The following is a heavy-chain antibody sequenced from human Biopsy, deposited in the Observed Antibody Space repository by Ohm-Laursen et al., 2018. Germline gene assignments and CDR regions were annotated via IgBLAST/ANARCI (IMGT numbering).Heavy chain of an antibody. CDR2: IYDRGSTA. CDR1: GDSVSSGSFY. CDR3: ARGMRSSGWPYFDS. D-gene: IGHD6-19*01. J-gene: IGHJ4*02. V-gene: IGHV4-61*01. Sequence: GTLSLTCTVSGDSVSSGSFYWTWIRQPPGQGLEYIGYIYDRGSTANYNPSLESRVTMSVDMPKNQLSLKLSSVTAADTAIYYCARGMRSSGWPYFDSWGQGTLVTVSS.